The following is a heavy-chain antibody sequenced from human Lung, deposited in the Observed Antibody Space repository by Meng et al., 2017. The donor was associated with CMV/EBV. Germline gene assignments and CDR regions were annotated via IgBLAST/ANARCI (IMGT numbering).Heavy chain of an antibody. Sequence: GGSLRLXXAASGFTFNTYWMSWVRQDPGKGLEWVANIKEDGSDKYYLDSVKGRFTISKDNAKNSLYLQMNSLRAGDTAVYYCARDLGGSKATVDYWGQGALVTVSS. D-gene: IGHD3-16*01. J-gene: IGHJ4*02. CDR2: IKEDGSDK. CDR1: GFTFNTYW. CDR3: ARDLGGSKATVDY. V-gene: IGHV3-7*01.